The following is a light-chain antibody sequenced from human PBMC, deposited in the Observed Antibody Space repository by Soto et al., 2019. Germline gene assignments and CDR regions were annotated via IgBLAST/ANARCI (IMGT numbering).Light chain of an antibody. J-gene: IGKJ2*01. V-gene: IGKV3-20*01. Sequence: EIVLTQSPGTLSLSPGERATLSCRASQSVSSSYLAWYQQKPGQAPRLLIYGASSRATGIPDRFSGSGSGTDVTLTISRLEPEDLAVDYCQQYGSSPYTFGQGTKLEIK. CDR3: QQYGSSPYT. CDR2: GAS. CDR1: QSVSSSY.